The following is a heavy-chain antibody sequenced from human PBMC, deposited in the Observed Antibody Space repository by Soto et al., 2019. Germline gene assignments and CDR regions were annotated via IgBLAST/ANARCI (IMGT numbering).Heavy chain of an antibody. CDR1: GYTFSSHA. Sequence: ASVKVSCKASGYTFSSHAMHWVRQAPGQRLEWMGWISAGNGNTKYSQKFQGRVTMTTDTSTSTAYMELRSLRSDDTAVYYCARLYYYDTSGYYYVEDVWGQGTLVTVSS. D-gene: IGHD3-22*01. CDR3: ARLYYYDTSGYYYVEDV. V-gene: IGHV1-3*01. CDR2: ISAGNGNT. J-gene: IGHJ4*02.